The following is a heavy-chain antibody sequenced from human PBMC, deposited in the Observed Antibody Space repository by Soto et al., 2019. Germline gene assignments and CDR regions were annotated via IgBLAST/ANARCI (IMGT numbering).Heavy chain of an antibody. CDR1: GFTVSSDY. J-gene: IGHJ6*02. V-gene: IGHV3-66*01. CDR3: SRDPGDRNGMIV. CDR2: IYRGGST. Sequence: EVQVVESGGGLVQPGGSLRLSCVASGFTVSSDYMNWVRQAPGKGLEWVSVIYRGGSTYYADSVKGRFTISRDNFKNTLYLQMNTPGAECAGVYYGSRDPGDRNGMIVWGQGTTVTVSS. D-gene: IGHD1-26*01.